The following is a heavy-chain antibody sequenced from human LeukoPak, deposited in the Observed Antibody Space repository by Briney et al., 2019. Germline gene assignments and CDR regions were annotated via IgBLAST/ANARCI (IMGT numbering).Heavy chain of an antibody. Sequence: GGSLRLSCAASGFTFSRYWMHWVRQAPGKGLVWVSRIGDDGSTTAYADPVKGRFTISRDNAKNTLYLQMNSLRAEDTAVYYCARASRGNWFDPWGQGTLVTVSS. J-gene: IGHJ5*02. D-gene: IGHD3-10*01. V-gene: IGHV3-74*01. CDR2: IGDDGSTT. CDR3: ARASRGNWFDP. CDR1: GFTFSRYW.